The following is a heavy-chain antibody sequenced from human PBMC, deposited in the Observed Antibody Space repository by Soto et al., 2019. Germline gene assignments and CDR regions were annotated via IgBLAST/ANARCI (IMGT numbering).Heavy chain of an antibody. Sequence: QVRLVASGGGGVQPGRSLRLSCAASGFTFSSYGMHWVRQAPGKGLEWVSIISYDGSKKYYAYSLKGRFTSSSYNSKNALYLQMDSLRAEDKAVYYCAKGQDCSGETFYPESWGQGTLLNVSP. CDR3: AKGQDCSGETFYPES. CDR1: GFTFSSYG. CDR2: ISYDGSKK. J-gene: IGHJ5*02. V-gene: IGHV3-30*18. D-gene: IGHD2-15*01.